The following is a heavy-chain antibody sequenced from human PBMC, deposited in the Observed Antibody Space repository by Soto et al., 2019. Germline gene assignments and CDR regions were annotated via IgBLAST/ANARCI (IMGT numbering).Heavy chain of an antibody. CDR1: GFTFSSYS. V-gene: IGHV3-48*02. J-gene: IGHJ4*02. D-gene: IGHD6-19*01. CDR3: ARVFYSVAGTGGLDY. CDR2: ISSSSSTI. Sequence: EVQLVESGGGLVQPGGSLRLSCAASGFTFSSYSMNWVRQAPGKGLXWVSYISSSSSTIYYADSVKGRFTISRDNAKNSLYLQMNSLRDEDTAVYYCARVFYSVAGTGGLDYWGQGTLVTVSS.